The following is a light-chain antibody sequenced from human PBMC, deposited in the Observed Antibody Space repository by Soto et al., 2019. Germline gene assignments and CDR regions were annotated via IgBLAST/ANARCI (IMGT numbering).Light chain of an antibody. CDR3: QQYNNWPRT. CDR1: QSVSSN. J-gene: IGKJ1*01. CDR2: GAS. Sequence: EIVMTQSPATLSVSPGERATLSCRASQSVSSNYLAWYQQKPGQAPRLLIYGASTRATGIPARFSGSESGTEFTLTISSLQSEDFAVYYCQQYNNWPRTFGQGTKVDIK. V-gene: IGKV3-15*01.